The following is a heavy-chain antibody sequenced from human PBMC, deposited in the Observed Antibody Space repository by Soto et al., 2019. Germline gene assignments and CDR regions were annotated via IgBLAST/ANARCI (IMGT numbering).Heavy chain of an antibody. D-gene: IGHD2-15*01. J-gene: IGHJ5*02. CDR2: IYSGGST. CDR3: ARVRRVCSGGSCGNWFDP. CDR1: GFTVSSNY. V-gene: IGHV3-53*04. Sequence: EVQLVESGGGLVQPGGSLRLSCAASGFTVSSNYMSWVRQAPGKGLEWVSVIYSGGSTYYADSVKGRFTISRHNSKNTLYLQMNSLIAEDTAVYYCARVRRVCSGGSCGNWFDPWGQGTLVTVSS.